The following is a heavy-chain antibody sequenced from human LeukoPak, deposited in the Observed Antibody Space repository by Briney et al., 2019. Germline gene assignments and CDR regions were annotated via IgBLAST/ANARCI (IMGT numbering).Heavy chain of an antibody. CDR2: MNPNSGNT. J-gene: IGHJ6*03. CDR1: GYTFTSYD. CDR3: ARGPPYGDSLYYYYYMDV. D-gene: IGHD4-17*01. Sequence: ASVKVSCKASGYTFTSYDINWVRQATGQGLEWMGWMNPNSGNTGYAQKFQGRVTITRNTSISTAYVELSSLRSEDTAVYYCARGPPYGDSLYYYYYMDVWGKGTTVTVSS. V-gene: IGHV1-8*03.